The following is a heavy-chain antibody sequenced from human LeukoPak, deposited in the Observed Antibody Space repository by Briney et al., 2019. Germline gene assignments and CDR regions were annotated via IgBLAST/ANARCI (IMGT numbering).Heavy chain of an antibody. CDR3: AKSRASGSYNDY. CDR2: ISWNSGSI. D-gene: IGHD1-26*01. V-gene: IGHV3-9*01. J-gene: IGHJ4*02. CDR1: GFTFDDYA. Sequence: GGSLRLSCAASGFTFDDYAMHWVRQAPGKGLEWVSGISWNSGSIGYADSVKGRFTISSDNSKNTLYLQMNSLRAEDTAVYYCAKSRASGSYNDYWGQGTLVTVSS.